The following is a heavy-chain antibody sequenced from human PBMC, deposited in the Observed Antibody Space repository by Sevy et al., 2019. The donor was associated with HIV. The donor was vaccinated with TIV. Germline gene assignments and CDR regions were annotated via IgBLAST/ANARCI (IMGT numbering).Heavy chain of an antibody. V-gene: IGHV3-21*01. J-gene: IGHJ4*02. CDR3: ARSYSSSCYILYYFEY. CDR1: GFSFSSYS. D-gene: IGHD6-13*01. Sequence: GGSLRLSCAASGFSFSSYSVSWVRQAPGKGLEWVASIGSSNSYIYYADSVKGRFTISRDNAKNSLFLHMNTLRAEDTAVYYCARSYSSSCYILYYFEYWGQGTPVTVSS. CDR2: IGSSNSYI.